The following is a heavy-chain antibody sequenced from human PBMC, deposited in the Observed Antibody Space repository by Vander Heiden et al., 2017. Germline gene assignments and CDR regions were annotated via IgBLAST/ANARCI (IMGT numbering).Heavy chain of an antibody. CDR1: GFPFSSYA. CDR2: ISYDGSNK. V-gene: IGHV3-30-3*01. Sequence: QLPLVESGVGLVQPGRSLRLSCAASGFPFSSYAMHWVRQAPGKGLEWGAVISYDGSNKDYADSVNGRFTISRDNSKNTLYLQMNSLRAEDTAVYYCARDRAYCGGDCYSRYYYYGMDVWGQGTTVTVSS. CDR3: ARDRAYCGGDCYSRYYYYGMDV. D-gene: IGHD2-21*02. J-gene: IGHJ6*02.